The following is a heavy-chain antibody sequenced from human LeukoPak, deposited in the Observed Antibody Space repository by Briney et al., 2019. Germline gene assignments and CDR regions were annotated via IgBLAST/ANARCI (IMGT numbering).Heavy chain of an antibody. V-gene: IGHV1-46*01. J-gene: IGHJ4*02. CDR2: INPSGRST. Sequence: ASVKVSCKASGYTFTSNHIHWLRQAPGQGLEWMGIINPSGRSTNYEQKFQGRVTMTSDTSTSTVFMELSSLRSEDTAVYYCAKEEGQVPGPLVVAGTYYFDYWGQGTLVTVSS. CDR3: AKEEGQVPGPLVVAGTYYFDY. D-gene: IGHD2-15*01. CDR1: GYTFTSNH.